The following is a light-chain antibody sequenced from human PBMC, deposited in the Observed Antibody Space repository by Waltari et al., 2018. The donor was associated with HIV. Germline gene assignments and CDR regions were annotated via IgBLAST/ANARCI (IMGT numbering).Light chain of an antibody. CDR3: AAWDASLSVV. CDR2: QNK. Sequence: QSVLTQPPSASGTPGQRVTISCSGSSSNIGRNYVYWYQQLPGTATKLLIYQNKQRPSGVPDRFSGSKSGTSASLAISGLRSEDEADYYCAAWDASLSVVFGGGTKLTVL. J-gene: IGLJ2*01. CDR1: SSNIGRNY. V-gene: IGLV1-47*01.